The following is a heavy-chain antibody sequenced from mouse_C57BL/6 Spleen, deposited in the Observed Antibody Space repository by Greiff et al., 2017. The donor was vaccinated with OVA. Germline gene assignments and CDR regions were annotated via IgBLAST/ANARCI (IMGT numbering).Heavy chain of an antibody. J-gene: IGHJ4*01. CDR2: ISSGSSTN. Sequence: DVHLVESGGGLVKPGGSLKLSCAASGFTFSDYGMHWVRQAPEKGLEWVAYISSGSSTNYYADTVKGRYTISRDNAKNTLFLQMTSLRSEDTAMYYRASRAMDYWGQGTSVTVSS. V-gene: IGHV5-17*01. CDR1: GFTFSDYG. CDR3: ASRAMDY.